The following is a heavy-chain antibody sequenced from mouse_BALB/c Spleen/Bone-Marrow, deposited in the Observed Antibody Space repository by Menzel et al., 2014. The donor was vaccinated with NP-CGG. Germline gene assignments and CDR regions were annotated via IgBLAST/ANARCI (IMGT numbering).Heavy chain of an antibody. V-gene: IGHV1-77*01. CDR3: ATGTDY. J-gene: IGHJ2*01. D-gene: IGHD4-1*01. Sequence: VHLVESGPELVKPGASVKMSCKASGYTFTDYVISWVKQRTGQGLEWIGEIYPGSGSTYYNEKFEGKATLTADKSSNTAYMQLSSLTSEDSAVYFCATGTDYWGQGTTLTVSS. CDR1: GYTFTDYV. CDR2: IYPGSGST.